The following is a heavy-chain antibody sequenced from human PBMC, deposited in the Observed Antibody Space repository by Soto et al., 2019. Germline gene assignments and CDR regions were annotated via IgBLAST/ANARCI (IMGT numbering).Heavy chain of an antibody. D-gene: IGHD2-8*01. J-gene: IGHJ4*02. Sequence: LRLSCTTSGFTFGDYAMSWFRQTPGKGLEWVGFVRTYAYGETAEYAASVKGRFTVGRDNSRSTAYLHMSSLKTEDTGVYFCSRDCPCGLGYCTNGACFPNDFWGQGTLVTVSS. CDR2: VRTYAYGETA. CDR1: GFTFGDYA. V-gene: IGHV3-49*03. CDR3: SRDCPCGLGYCTNGACFPNDF.